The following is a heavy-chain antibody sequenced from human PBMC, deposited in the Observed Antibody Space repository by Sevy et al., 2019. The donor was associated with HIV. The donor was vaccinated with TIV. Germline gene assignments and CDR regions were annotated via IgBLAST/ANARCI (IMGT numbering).Heavy chain of an antibody. CDR2: ISGSGGST. J-gene: IGHJ6*03. Sequence: GGSLRLSCAASGFTFSSYAMSWVRQAPGKGLEWVSAISGSGGSTYYADSVKGRFTISRDNSKNTLYLQMNSLRAEDTAVYYCAKAPIAVAGTPHGDGGDYYYYMDVWGKGTTVTVSS. V-gene: IGHV3-23*01. CDR3: AKAPIAVAGTPHGDGGDYYYYMDV. CDR1: GFTFSSYA. D-gene: IGHD6-19*01.